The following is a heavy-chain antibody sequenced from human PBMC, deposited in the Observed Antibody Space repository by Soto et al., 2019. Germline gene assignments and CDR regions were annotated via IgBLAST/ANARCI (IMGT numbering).Heavy chain of an antibody. D-gene: IGHD2-8*01. CDR3: ARRGTKPYHCFGIDV. V-gene: IGHV5-51*01. CDR1: GYSFTSYW. CDR2: IYPGDSDT. J-gene: IGHJ6*02. Sequence: GESLKISCKGSGYSFTSYWIGWVRQMPGKGLEWMGIIYPGDSDTRYSPSFQGQVTISADKSISTAYLQWSSLKAAETAMYSFARRGTKPYHCFGIDVWGQGTTVPVSS.